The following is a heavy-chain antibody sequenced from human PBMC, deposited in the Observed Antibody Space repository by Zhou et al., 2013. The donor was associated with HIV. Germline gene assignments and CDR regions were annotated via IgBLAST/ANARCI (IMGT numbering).Heavy chain of an antibody. CDR2: IIPGFGTP. CDR1: GGIFNNYA. V-gene: IGHV1-69*01. CDR3: ARDSEPARVQYYYYHMDV. Sequence: QVQLVQSGAEVKKPGSSVKFSCRVSGGIFNNYAISWVRQTPGEGLEWMGGIIPGFGTPKYAPKFQGRVAMTADESTTTAYMELSSLRSEDTAVYYCARDSEPARVQYYYYHMDVWGKGTTVTVSS. D-gene: IGHD1-1*01. J-gene: IGHJ6*03.